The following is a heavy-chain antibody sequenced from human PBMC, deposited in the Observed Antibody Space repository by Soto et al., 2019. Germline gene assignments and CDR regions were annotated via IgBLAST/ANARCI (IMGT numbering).Heavy chain of an antibody. V-gene: IGHV4-4*02. D-gene: IGHD2-2*01. CDR1: GDSVSTHYW. CDR3: ARNGDCSSPRCNVGCFDP. Sequence: SETLSLTCAVSGDSVSTHYWWSWVRQSPGKGLEWIGETHHSGSTHYNPSLNSRVTISVDKSKNDFSLKLTSVTAADTAVYYCARNGDCSSPRCNVGCFDPWGRGTLVT. CDR2: THHSGST. J-gene: IGHJ5*02.